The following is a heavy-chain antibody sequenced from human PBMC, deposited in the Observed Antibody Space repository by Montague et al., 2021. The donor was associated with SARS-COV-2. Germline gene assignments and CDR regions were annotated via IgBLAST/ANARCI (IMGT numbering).Heavy chain of an antibody. Sequence: SETLSLTCTVSGGSISSSSYCWAWIRQLPGKGLERIGSIYDSGCTYYNSSLKSRVTIFVDTSKNQFSLKMSCATAADTAVYYCARREDYYGSGSYPNWGQGTVV. CDR3: ARREDYYGSGSYPN. D-gene: IGHD3-10*01. CDR2: IYDSGCT. V-gene: IGHV4-39*01. CDR1: GGSISSSSYC. J-gene: IGHJ4*02.